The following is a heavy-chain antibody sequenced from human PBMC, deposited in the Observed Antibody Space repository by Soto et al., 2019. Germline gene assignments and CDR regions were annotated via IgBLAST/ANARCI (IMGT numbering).Heavy chain of an antibody. CDR3: ARAVPFCLGP. Sequence: QVQLQESGPGLVKPSGTLSLTCAVFGGSISSDDWWSWVRQPPGKGLEWIGEINYNGITNYNPSLKSRVTISLDKSKKQFSLRVTSVTAAGTAIYYCARAVPFCLGPWGQGTLVTVSS. CDR1: GGSISSDDW. V-gene: IGHV4-4*02. CDR2: INYNGIT. D-gene: IGHD3-16*01. J-gene: IGHJ5*02.